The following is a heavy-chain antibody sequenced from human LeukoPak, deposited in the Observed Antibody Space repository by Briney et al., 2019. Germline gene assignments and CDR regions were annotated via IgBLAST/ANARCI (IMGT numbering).Heavy chain of an antibody. CDR1: GCTFTSYD. V-gene: IGHV1-8*01. CDR3: ARATRIAARTRVNWFDP. CDR2: MNPNSGNT. Sequence: GASVTVSCKASGCTFTSYDINWVRQATGQGLEWMGWMNPNSGNTGYAQKFQGRVTMTRNTSISTAYMELSSLRSEDTAVYYCARATRIAARTRVNWFDPWGQGTPVTVSS. D-gene: IGHD6-6*01. J-gene: IGHJ5*02.